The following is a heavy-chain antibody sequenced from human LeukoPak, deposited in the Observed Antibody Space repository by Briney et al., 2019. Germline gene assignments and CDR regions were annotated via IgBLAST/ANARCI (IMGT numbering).Heavy chain of an antibody. D-gene: IGHD3-10*01. CDR3: ATVDDLEFRYYFDY. V-gene: IGHV1-69*04. CDR1: GYTFTSYG. Sequence: SVKVSCKASGYTFTSYGIGWVRQAPGQGLEWMGRIIPILGIANYAQKFQGRVTITADKSTSTAYMELSSLRSEDTAVYYCATVDDLEFRYYFDYWGQGTLVTVSS. CDR2: IIPILGIA. J-gene: IGHJ4*02.